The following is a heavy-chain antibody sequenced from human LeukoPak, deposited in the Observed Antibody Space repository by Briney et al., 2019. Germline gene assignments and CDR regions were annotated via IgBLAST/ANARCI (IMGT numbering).Heavy chain of an antibody. D-gene: IGHD1-26*01. Sequence: PGGSLTLSCAASGFTFSSYAMRWVPQAPGKGLEWVSSMSGSGVTTYYADSVRGRFTIPRDNPKNTLYLQMNSLRAEDTAVYYCAKFPKWNYFYYWGQGTLVTVSS. CDR1: GFTFSSYA. CDR2: MSGSGVTT. J-gene: IGHJ4*02. V-gene: IGHV3-23*01. CDR3: AKFPKWNYFYY.